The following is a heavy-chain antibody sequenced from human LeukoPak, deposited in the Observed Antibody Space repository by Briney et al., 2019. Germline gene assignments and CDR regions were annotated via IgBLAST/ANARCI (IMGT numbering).Heavy chain of an antibody. CDR1: GGSISGYY. CDR2: IHYSGVT. V-gene: IGHV4-59*01. Sequence: SETLSLTCTVSGGSISGYYWSWIRQPPEKGLEWIAYIHYSGVTSYNPSLKSRVTLSVDTSENHFSLRLNSVTAADTAVYYCVRTIPQGSGDYWGQGTLVTVSS. CDR3: VRTIPQGSGDY. D-gene: IGHD3-10*01. J-gene: IGHJ4*02.